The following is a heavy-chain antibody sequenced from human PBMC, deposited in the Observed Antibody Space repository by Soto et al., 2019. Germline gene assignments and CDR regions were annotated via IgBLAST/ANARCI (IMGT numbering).Heavy chain of an antibody. D-gene: IGHD5-12*01. Sequence: GGSLRLSCAASGFTFSSYAMSWVRQAPGKGLEWVSAISGSGGSTYYADSVKGRFTISRDNSKNTLYLQMNSLRAEDTAVYYCAKDSRGYSGYDFRDFDYWGQGTLVTVSS. CDR2: ISGSGGST. V-gene: IGHV3-23*01. J-gene: IGHJ4*02. CDR3: AKDSRGYSGYDFRDFDY. CDR1: GFTFSSYA.